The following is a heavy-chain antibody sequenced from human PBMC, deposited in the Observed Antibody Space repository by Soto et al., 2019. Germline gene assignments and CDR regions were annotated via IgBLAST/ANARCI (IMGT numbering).Heavy chain of an antibody. CDR1: GGTFSSYA. J-gene: IGHJ6*02. Sequence: QVQLVQSGAEVKKPGSSVKVSCKASGGTFSSYAISWVRQAPGQGLEWMGGIIPIFGTANYAQKFQGRVTITADESTSTAYEELSSLRSEDTAVYYCARGKQQLWTNYYYYGMDVWGQGTTVTVSS. CDR2: IIPIFGTA. D-gene: IGHD6-13*01. CDR3: ARGKQQLWTNYYYYGMDV. V-gene: IGHV1-69*12.